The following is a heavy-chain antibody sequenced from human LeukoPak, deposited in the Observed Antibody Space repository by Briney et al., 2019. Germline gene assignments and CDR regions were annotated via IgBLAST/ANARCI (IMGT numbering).Heavy chain of an antibody. Sequence: GGSLRLSCAASGFTFTRYAMGWVRQAPGKRLKWVSSVSGSGDGTYYADSVKGRFTISRDNSKKTLDLHMDSLRAEDTAVYYCAKERLWSNYGDYAVDSWGQGTMVTVSS. D-gene: IGHD4-17*01. V-gene: IGHV3-23*01. CDR2: VSGSGDGT. CDR1: GFTFTRYA. CDR3: AKERLWSNYGDYAVDS. J-gene: IGHJ4*02.